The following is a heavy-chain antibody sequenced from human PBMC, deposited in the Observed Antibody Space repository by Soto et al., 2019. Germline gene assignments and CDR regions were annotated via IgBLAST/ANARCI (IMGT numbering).Heavy chain of an antibody. J-gene: IGHJ4*02. Sequence: EVQLLESGGGLAQPGGSLRLSCAASGFSFRIYAMNWVRQAPGKGLEWVSVMIGDGTSWDYADSVRGRFTISRDNSKNTLYLQINNLRTEDTAVYYCAKDLRPDGRYDLDSWGQGTLVTVSS. V-gene: IGHV3-23*01. CDR2: MIGDGTSW. D-gene: IGHD1-26*01. CDR1: GFSFRIYA. CDR3: AKDLRPDGRYDLDS.